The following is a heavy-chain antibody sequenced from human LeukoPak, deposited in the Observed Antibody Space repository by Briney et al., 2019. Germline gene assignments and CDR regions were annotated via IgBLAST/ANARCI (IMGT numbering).Heavy chain of an antibody. Sequence: SETPSLTCTVSGVSVSSGNYYWSWIRQPAGKGLEWIGRIYTSGSTTYNPSLKSRVTISVDTSKNQFSLKLSSVTAADTAVYYCARDRMPRYCSGVSCTWGAFDIWGQGTMVTVSS. D-gene: IGHD2-15*01. CDR3: ARDRMPRYCSGVSCTWGAFDI. J-gene: IGHJ3*02. CDR2: IYTSGST. V-gene: IGHV4-61*02. CDR1: GVSVSSGNYY.